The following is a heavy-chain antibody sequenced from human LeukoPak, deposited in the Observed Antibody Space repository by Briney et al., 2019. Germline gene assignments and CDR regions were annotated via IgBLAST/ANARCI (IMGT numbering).Heavy chain of an antibody. CDR2: IKQDGSQE. D-gene: IGHD3-3*01. J-gene: IGHJ4*02. Sequence: GGSLRLSCVASGFNYNTYWMSWVRQAPGKGLEWVAHIKQDGSQEYYVGSVKGRFTISRDNAKNSLYLQMNSLRVEDTAVYYCARGVPYPSWSGPHYSDYWGQGTLVTVSS. V-gene: IGHV3-7*01. CDR3: ARGVPYPSWSGPHYSDY. CDR1: GFNYNTYW.